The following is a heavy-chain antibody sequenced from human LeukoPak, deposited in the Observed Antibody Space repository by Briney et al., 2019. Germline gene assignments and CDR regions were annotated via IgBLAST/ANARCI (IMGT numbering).Heavy chain of an antibody. CDR2: IKKKGDGGTT. CDR3: TTVTMVRDYDY. V-gene: IGHV3-15*01. CDR1: GFPFSDDW. Sequence: PGGSLRLSCAASGFPFSDDWMSWVRQAPGKELEWVGRIKKKGDGGTTDYAAPVKGRFTISRDDSKNMLYLEMSNLKIEDTAVYYCTTVTMVRDYDYWGQGTLVTVSA. J-gene: IGHJ4*02. D-gene: IGHD3-10*01.